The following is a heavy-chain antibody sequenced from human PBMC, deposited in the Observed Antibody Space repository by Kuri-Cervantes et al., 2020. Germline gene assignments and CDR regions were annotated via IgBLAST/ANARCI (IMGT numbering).Heavy chain of an antibody. V-gene: IGHV4-61*01. CDR2: IYYSGST. CDR1: GGSVSSGSYY. J-gene: IGHJ4*02. CDR3: ARETSGWNHFDY. D-gene: IGHD6-25*01. Sequence: SETLSLTCTVSGGSVSSGSYYWSWIRQPPGKGLEWIGYIYYSGSTNYNPSLKSRVTISVDTSKNQFSLKLSSVTAAGTAVYYCARETSGWNHFDYWGQGTLVTVSS.